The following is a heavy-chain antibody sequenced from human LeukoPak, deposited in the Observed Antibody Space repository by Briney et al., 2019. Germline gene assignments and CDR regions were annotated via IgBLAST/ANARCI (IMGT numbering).Heavy chain of an antibody. CDR1: GFTFGDYA. V-gene: IGHV3-23*01. CDR2: ISGSGGNV. D-gene: IGHD3-10*01. J-gene: IGHJ5*02. CDR3: ARDIRNYYDSGAYGWFDP. Sequence: GGSLRLSCTASGFTFGDYAMSWFRQAPGKGLEWVSSISGSGGNVYYAGSVRGRFTISRDNSKNTVYLQMNSLRAEDTATYYCARDIRNYYDSGAYGWFDPWGQGTLVPVSS.